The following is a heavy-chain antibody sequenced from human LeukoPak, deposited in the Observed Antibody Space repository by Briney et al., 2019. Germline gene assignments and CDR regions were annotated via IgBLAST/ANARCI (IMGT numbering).Heavy chain of an antibody. J-gene: IGHJ4*02. CDR1: GYTFTGYY. D-gene: IGHD3-22*01. Sequence: ASVKVSCKASGYTFTGYYMHWVRQAPGQGLEWMGWINPNSGGTNYAQKFQGRVTMTRDTSISTAYMELSRLRSDDTAVYYCARGAVVNTPSPSYFDYWGQGTLVTVSS. CDR2: INPNSGGT. CDR3: ARGAVVNTPSPSYFDY. V-gene: IGHV1-2*02.